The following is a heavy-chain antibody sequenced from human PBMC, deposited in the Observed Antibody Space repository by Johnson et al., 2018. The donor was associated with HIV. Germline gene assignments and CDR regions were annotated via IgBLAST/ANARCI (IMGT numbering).Heavy chain of an antibody. D-gene: IGHD5-12*01. CDR1: GFTVNNNY. CDR2: IYSGGDT. CDR3: AKDRWLRLPGAEFFCDI. J-gene: IGHJ3*02. Sequence: VQLVESGGGVVQPGRSLRLSCAASGFTVNNNYMSWVRQAPGKGLEWVSVIYSGGDTYYADSVKGRFTISRDNSKNTLYLQMNSLRAEDTAVYYCAKDRWLRLPGAEFFCDIWGQGTMVTVSS. V-gene: IGHV3-66*01.